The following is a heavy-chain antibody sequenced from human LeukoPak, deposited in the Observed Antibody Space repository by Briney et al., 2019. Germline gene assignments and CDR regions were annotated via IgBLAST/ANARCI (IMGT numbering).Heavy chain of an antibody. Sequence: SETLSLTCTVSGGSISSYHWSWIRQPPGKGLEWIGFIYYSGSTNYNPSLKSRVIISVDTSKNQISLKLSSVTAADTAVYYCARGNSGYDYAFDIWGQGTMVSVSS. V-gene: IGHV4-59*01. CDR3: ARGNSGYDYAFDI. J-gene: IGHJ3*02. D-gene: IGHD5-12*01. CDR1: GGSISSYH. CDR2: IYYSGST.